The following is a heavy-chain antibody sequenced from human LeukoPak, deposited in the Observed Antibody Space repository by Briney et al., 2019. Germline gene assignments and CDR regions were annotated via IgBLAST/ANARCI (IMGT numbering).Heavy chain of an antibody. J-gene: IGHJ6*02. V-gene: IGHV1-2*06. CDR1: GYTFTGYY. D-gene: IGHD3-10*01. Sequence: ASVKVSCKASGYTFTGYYMHWVRQAPGQGLEWMGRINPNSGGTNYAQKFQGRVTMTRDTSISTAYMELSRLRSDDTAVYYCARGTGLRGPYYCYYGMDVWGQGTTVTVSS. CDR2: INPNSGGT. CDR3: ARGTGLRGPYYCYYGMDV.